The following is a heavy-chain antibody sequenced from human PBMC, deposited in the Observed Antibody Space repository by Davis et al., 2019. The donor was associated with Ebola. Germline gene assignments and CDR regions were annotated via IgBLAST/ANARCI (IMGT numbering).Heavy chain of an antibody. CDR3: ARGRGVVAATVRFDY. V-gene: IGHV4-59*12. J-gene: IGHJ4*02. CDR1: GGSISSYY. D-gene: IGHD2-15*01. CDR2: IYYSGST. Sequence: MPSETLSLTCTVSGGSISSYYWSWIRQPPGKGLEWIGYIYYSGSTNYNPSLKSRVTISVDTSKNQFSLKLSSVTAADTAVYYCARGRGVVAATVRFDYWGQGTLVTVSS.